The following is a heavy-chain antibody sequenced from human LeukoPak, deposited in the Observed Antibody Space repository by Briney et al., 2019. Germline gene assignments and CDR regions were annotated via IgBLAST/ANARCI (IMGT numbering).Heavy chain of an antibody. D-gene: IGHD6-19*01. CDR2: IKRIIDGGTT. V-gene: IGHV3-15*01. J-gene: IGHJ4*02. CDR3: ARVVAVALDY. CDR1: GFTFSNTW. Sequence: GGSLRLSCAASGFTFSNTWMNWVRQAPGKGLEWVGRIKRIIDGGTTDYAAPVKGRFTVSRDDSINTLYLQMSSLKTEDTAVYYCARVVAVALDYWGQGTLVSVSS.